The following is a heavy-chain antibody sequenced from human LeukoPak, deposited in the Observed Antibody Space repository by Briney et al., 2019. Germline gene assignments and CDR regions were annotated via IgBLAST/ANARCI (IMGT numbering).Heavy chain of an antibody. V-gene: IGHV3-7*03. CDR2: IKQDGSEK. J-gene: IGHJ4*02. CDR3: ARGPFTVITFGGVRGY. CDR1: GFTFSSYW. Sequence: GGSLRLSCAASGFTFSSYWMSWVRQAPGKGLEWVANIKQDGSEKYYVDSVKGRFTISRDNAKNSLYLQMNSLRAEDTAVYYCARGPFTVITFGGVRGYWGQGTLVTVSS. D-gene: IGHD3-16*01.